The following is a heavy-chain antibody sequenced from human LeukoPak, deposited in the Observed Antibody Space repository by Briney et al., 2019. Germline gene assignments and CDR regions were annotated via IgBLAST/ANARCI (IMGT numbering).Heavy chain of an antibody. Sequence: ASVKVSCKASGYTFTSYGISWVRQAPGQGVEWMGWISAYNSNTNYAQKLQGRVTMTTDTSTSTAYMELRSLRSDDTAVYYCARVPRFLEEDDYYMDVWGKGTTVTVSS. V-gene: IGHV1-18*01. CDR3: ARVPRFLEEDDYYMDV. CDR2: ISAYNSNT. CDR1: GYTFTSYG. J-gene: IGHJ6*03. D-gene: IGHD3-3*01.